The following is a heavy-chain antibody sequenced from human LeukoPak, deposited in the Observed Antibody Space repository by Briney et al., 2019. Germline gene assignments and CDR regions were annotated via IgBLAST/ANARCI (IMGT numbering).Heavy chain of an antibody. Sequence: GGSLRLSCAASGFTFSSYEMNWVRQAPGKGLEWVSYISSSGSTIYYADSVKGRFTISRDNAKSSLYLQMNSLRAEDTAVYYCARERDCSSTSCYYYYGMDVWGQGTTVTVSS. V-gene: IGHV3-48*03. D-gene: IGHD2-2*01. CDR3: ARERDCSSTSCYYYYGMDV. CDR1: GFTFSSYE. J-gene: IGHJ6*02. CDR2: ISSSGSTI.